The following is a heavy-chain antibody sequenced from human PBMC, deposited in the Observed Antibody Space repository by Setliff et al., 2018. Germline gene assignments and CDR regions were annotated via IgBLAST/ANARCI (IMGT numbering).Heavy chain of an antibody. V-gene: IGHV4-39*07. Sequence: SETLSLTCVVSGGSINSDSHYWGWIRQPPGKGLEWIGDVYYTGSAHWNPSLKSRVIISVDTSKNQFSLNLRSVTAADTAVYYCALSGTYRFFDYWGQGTPVTVSS. D-gene: IGHD1-26*01. J-gene: IGHJ4*02. CDR1: GGSINSDSHY. CDR3: ALSGTYRFFDY. CDR2: VYYTGSA.